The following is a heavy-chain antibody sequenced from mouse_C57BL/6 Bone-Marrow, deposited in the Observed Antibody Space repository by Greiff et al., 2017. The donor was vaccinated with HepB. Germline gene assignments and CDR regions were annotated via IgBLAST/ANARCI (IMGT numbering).Heavy chain of an antibody. CDR1: GYTFTSYW. CDR3: ARSTMVTTGYYYAMDY. D-gene: IGHD2-2*01. Sequence: QVQLQQPGAELVMPGASVKLSCKASGYTFTSYWMHWVKQRPGQGLEWIGEIDPSDSYTNYNQKFKGKSTLTVDKSSSTAYMQLSSLTSEDSAVYYCARSTMVTTGYYYAMDYWGQGTSVTVSS. CDR2: IDPSDSYT. V-gene: IGHV1-69*01. J-gene: IGHJ4*01.